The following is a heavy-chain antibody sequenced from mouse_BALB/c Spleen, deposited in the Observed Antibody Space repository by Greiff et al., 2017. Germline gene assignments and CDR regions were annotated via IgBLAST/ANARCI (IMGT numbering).Heavy chain of an antibody. D-gene: IGHD1-1*02. V-gene: IGHV1-53*01. CDR1: GYTFTSYY. J-gene: IGHJ4*01. CDR3: SRGEGGSSMDY. Sequence: QVQLQQSGAELVKPGASVKLSCKASGYTFTSYYMYWVKQRPGQGLEWIGEINPSNGGTNFNEKFKSKATLTLDTSSSTAYMQLSSLTSEDSAVYYCSRGEGGSSMDYWGQGTSVTVSS. CDR2: INPSNGGT.